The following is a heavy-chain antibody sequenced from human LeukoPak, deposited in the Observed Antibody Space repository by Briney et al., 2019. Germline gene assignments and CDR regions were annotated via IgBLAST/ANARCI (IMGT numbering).Heavy chain of an antibody. CDR2: IYYSGST. V-gene: IGHV4-39*07. Sequence: SETLSLTCTVSGGSISSSSYYWGWIRQPPGKGLEWIGSIYYSGSTYYNPSLKSQVTISVDTSKNQFSLKLSSVTAVDTAVYYCARVLRIAVTHDYWGQGTLVTVSS. J-gene: IGHJ4*02. CDR1: GGSISSSSYY. D-gene: IGHD6-19*01. CDR3: ARVLRIAVTHDY.